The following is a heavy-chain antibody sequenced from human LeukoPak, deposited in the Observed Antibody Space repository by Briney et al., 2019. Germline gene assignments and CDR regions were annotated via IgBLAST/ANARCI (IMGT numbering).Heavy chain of an antibody. V-gene: IGHV1-8*01. D-gene: IGHD6-6*01. CDR2: MNPNSGNT. CDR1: GYTFTSYD. Sequence: GASVKVSCKASGYTFTSYDINWVRQATGQGLEWMGWMNPNSGNTGYAQKFQGRVTMTRNTSISTAYMELSSLRSEDTAVYYCARRGGLAARRYNWFDPWGQGTLVTVSS. CDR3: ARRGGLAARRYNWFDP. J-gene: IGHJ5*02.